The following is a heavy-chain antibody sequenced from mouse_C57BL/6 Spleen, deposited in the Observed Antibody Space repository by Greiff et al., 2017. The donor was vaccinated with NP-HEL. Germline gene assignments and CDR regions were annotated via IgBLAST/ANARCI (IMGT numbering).Heavy chain of an antibody. CDR2: IWTGGGT. J-gene: IGHJ2*01. V-gene: IGHV2-9-1*01. D-gene: IGHD1-1*01. CDR3: ARNGDYYGSSPFDY. CDR1: GFSLTSYA. Sequence: VQGVESGPGLVAPSQSLSITCTVSGFSLTSYAISWVRQPPGKGLEWLGVIWTGGGTNYNSALKSRLSISKDNSKSQVFLKMNSLQTDDTARYYCARNGDYYGSSPFDYWGQGTTLTVSS.